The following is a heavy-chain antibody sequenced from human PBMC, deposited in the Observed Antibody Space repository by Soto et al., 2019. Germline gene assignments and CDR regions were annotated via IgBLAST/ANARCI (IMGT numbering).Heavy chain of an antibody. CDR2: ISFDSSEI. V-gene: IGHV3-30*01. Sequence: EVSLRLSCVAYGFIFSNNAMHWVRQAPGKGLEWVAFISFDSSEIHYADSVEGRFTISRDNPRNTLFLHVNSPRADDTAVYYCAIARVADSSLDHWGQGTLVTVSS. CDR1: GFIFSNNA. D-gene: IGHD3-3*01. CDR3: AIARVADSSLDH. J-gene: IGHJ4*02.